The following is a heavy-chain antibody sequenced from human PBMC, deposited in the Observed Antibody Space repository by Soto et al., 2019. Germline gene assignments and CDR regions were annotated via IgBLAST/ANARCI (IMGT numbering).Heavy chain of an antibody. Sequence: QVQLVQSGAEEKKPGASVKVSCKASGYTFTTYAMHWVRQAPGQRLEWMGWINAGNANTKYSQNFQGRITITRDTSASTAYMELSSLGSYDTSVYYGASSETTYCSGGGCYANWFYPWGQGTLVTVSS. CDR3: ASSETTYCSGGGCYANWFYP. J-gene: IGHJ5*02. V-gene: IGHV1-3*05. CDR1: GYTFTTYA. CDR2: INAGNANT. D-gene: IGHD2-15*01.